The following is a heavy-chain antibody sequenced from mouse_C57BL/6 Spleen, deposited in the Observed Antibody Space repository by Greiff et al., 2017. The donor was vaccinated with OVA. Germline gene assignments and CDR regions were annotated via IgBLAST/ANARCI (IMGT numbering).Heavy chain of an antibody. V-gene: IGHV1-64*01. CDR3: AKDGGQFYTMDY. CDR2: IHPNSGST. J-gene: IGHJ4*01. CDR1: GFTFTSYW. D-gene: IGHD1-1*02. Sequence: VQLQQPGAELVKPGASVKLSCTASGFTFTSYWMHWVKQRPGQGLEWIGMIHPNSGSTNYNEKFKSKATLTVDKSSSTAYMQLSSLTSEDSTVDNCAKDGGQFYTMDYWGQGTSVTVSS.